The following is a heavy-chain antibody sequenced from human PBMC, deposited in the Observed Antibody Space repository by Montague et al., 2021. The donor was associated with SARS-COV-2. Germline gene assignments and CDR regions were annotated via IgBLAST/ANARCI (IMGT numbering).Heavy chain of an antibody. Sequence: SETLSLTCTVSGGSVSSSYWSWIRQPPGKGLEWVGYIHYSGTIKXXPSLNSRVTILLDTSKNQFSLKLSSLTAADTAVYYCTRVHDRGWYDYWGQGSLVTVSS. CDR2: IHYSGTI. V-gene: IGHV4-59*02. J-gene: IGHJ4*02. D-gene: IGHD6-19*01. CDR1: GGSVSSSY. CDR3: TRVHDRGWYDY.